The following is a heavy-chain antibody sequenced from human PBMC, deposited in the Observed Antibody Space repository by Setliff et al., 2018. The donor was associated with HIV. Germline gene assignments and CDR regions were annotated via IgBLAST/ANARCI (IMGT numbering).Heavy chain of an antibody. CDR1: GDSISSSSYY. CDR2: IFYSGHT. V-gene: IGHV4-39*07. D-gene: IGHD6-13*01. Sequence: PSETLSLTCTVSGDSISSSSYYWGWIRQPPGKGLEWIGNIFYSGHTIYNPSLKSRVTISVDTSKNQFSLKLSSVTAADTAVYYCARGIAAAGRWGQGTLVTVSS. J-gene: IGHJ4*02. CDR3: ARGIAAAGR.